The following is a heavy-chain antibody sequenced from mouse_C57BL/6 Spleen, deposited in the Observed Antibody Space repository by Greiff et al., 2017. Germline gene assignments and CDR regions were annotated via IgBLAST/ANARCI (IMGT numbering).Heavy chain of an antibody. CDR2: INPNNGGT. J-gene: IGHJ3*01. CDR3: ARSLYDYDLWFAY. V-gene: IGHV1-26*01. CDR1: GYTFTDYY. D-gene: IGHD2-4*01. Sequence: EVKLMESGPELVKPGASVKISCKASGYTFTDYYMNWVKQSHGKSLEWIGDINPNNGGTSYNQKFKGKATLTVDKSSSTAYMELRSLTSEDSAVYYCARSLYDYDLWFAYWGQGTLVTVSA.